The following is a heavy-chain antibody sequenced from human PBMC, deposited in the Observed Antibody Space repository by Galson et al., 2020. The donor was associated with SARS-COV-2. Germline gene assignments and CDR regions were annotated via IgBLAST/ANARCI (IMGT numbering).Heavy chain of an antibody. CDR1: GFTVNNNY. CDR3: ARKDSGYGPFDW. J-gene: IGHJ4*02. V-gene: IGHV3-66*01. D-gene: IGHD5-12*01. CDR2: IYSSGNT. Sequence: GESLKISCAVSGFTVNNNYMSWLRQAPGKGLEWVAVIYSSGNTFYADSVKGRFTISRDNSKNTLYLQMSSLRVGDTAVYSCARKDSGYGPFDWWGQGTLVTVSS.